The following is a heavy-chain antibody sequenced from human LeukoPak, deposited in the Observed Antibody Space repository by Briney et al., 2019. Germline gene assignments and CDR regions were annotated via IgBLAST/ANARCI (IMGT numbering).Heavy chain of an antibody. V-gene: IGHV4-4*07. CDR2: IYTSGST. CDR1: GGSISSYY. CDR3: ARGGQVGAITGNFDY. Sequence: SETLSLTCTVSGGSISSYYWSWIRQPAGKGLEWIGRIYTSGSTNYNPSLKSRVTMSVDTSKNQFSLKLSSVTAADTAVYYCARGGQVGAITGNFDYWGQGTLVTVSS. J-gene: IGHJ4*02. D-gene: IGHD1-26*01.